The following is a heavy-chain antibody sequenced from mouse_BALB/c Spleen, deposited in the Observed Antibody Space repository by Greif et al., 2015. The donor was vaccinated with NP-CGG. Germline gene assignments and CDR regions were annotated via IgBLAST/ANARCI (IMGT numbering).Heavy chain of an antibody. CDR2: IWGGGST. CDR1: GFSLTDYG. D-gene: IGHD2-1*01. Sequence: QVQLQQSGPGLVAPSQSLSITCTVSGFSLTDYGVSWIRQPPGKGLEWLGVIWGGGSTYYNSALKSRLSISKDNSKSXVFLKMNSLQTDDTAMYYCAKLYGNYEDYYAMDYWGQGTSVTVSS. J-gene: IGHJ4*01. CDR3: AKLYGNYEDYYAMDY. V-gene: IGHV2-6-5*01.